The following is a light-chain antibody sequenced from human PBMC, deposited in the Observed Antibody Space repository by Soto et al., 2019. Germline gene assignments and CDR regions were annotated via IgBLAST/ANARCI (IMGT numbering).Light chain of an antibody. V-gene: IGLV2-14*03. CDR1: SSYVGGFNY. CDR2: DVT. Sequence: QSALTQPASVSGSPGQSITISCTGTSSYVGGFNYVSWYQQHPGKAPKLMIYDVTNRPSGVSYRFSGSKSGNTASLTISGLQAEDEADYYCNSYTSSSTYVFGTGTKVTDL. J-gene: IGLJ1*01. CDR3: NSYTSSSTYV.